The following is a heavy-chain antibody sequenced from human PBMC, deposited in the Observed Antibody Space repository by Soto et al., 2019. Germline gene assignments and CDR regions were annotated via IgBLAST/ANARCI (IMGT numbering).Heavy chain of an antibody. CDR2: INPNSGGT. CDR3: ARKLRDKLYYYYGMDV. Sequence: ASLKVSCKASGYTFTGYYMHWVRQAPGQGLEWMGWINPNSGGTNYAQKFQGWVTMTRDTSISTAYMELSRLRSDDTAVYYCARKLRDKLYYYYGMDVWGQGTTVTVSS. CDR1: GYTFTGYY. V-gene: IGHV1-2*04. D-gene: IGHD1-26*01. J-gene: IGHJ6*02.